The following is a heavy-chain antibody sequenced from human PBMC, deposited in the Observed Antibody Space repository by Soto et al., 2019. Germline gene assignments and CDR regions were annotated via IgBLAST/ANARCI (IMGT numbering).Heavy chain of an antibody. V-gene: IGHV1-2*02. CDR2: INPNSGGT. CDR3: ARDLGEYCSSTSCYTGEYYYYGMDV. J-gene: IGHJ6*02. CDR1: GYTFTGYY. Sequence: QVQLVQSGAEVKKPGASVKVSCKASGYTFTGYYMHWVRQALGQGLEWMGSINPNSGGTNYAQKFQGRVTMTRDTSISTAYMELSRLRSDDTAVYYCARDLGEYCSSTSCYTGEYYYYGMDVWGQGTTVTVSS. D-gene: IGHD2-2*02.